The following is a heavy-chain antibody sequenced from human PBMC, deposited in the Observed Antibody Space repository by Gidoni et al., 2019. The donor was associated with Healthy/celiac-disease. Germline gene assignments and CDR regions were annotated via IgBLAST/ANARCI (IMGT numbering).Heavy chain of an antibody. J-gene: IGHJ4*02. CDR1: GYTFTSYY. D-gene: IGHD6-19*01. CDR3: ARGGSSGWYSH. Sequence: QVQLVQSGAEVKKPGASVQVSFKASGYTFTSYYMHWVRQAPGQGLEWMGIINPSGGSTSYAQKFQGRVTMTRDTSTSTVYMELSSLRSEDTAVYYCARGGSSGWYSHWGQGTLVTVSS. CDR2: INPSGGST. V-gene: IGHV1-46*03.